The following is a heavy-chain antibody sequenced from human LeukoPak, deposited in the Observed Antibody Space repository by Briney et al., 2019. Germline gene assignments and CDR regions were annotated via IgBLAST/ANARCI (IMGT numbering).Heavy chain of an antibody. CDR1: GYTFTGYY. CDR2: INPNSGGT. J-gene: IGHJ4*02. V-gene: IGHV1-2*02. CDR3: ARHRLNWGYFDY. D-gene: IGHD7-27*01. Sequence: ASVKVSCKASGYTFTGYYMHWVRQAPGQGLEWMGWINPNSGGTNYAQKFQGRVTMTRDTSISTAYMELSRLRSDDTAVYYCARHRLNWGYFDYWGQGTLATVSS.